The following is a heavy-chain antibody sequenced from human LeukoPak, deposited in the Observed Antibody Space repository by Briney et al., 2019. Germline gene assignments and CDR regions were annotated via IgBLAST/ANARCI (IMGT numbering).Heavy chain of an antibody. D-gene: IGHD6-19*01. V-gene: IGHV3-30*18. CDR2: ISYDGSNK. CDR3: AKDLEEQWLVLDY. CDR1: GFTFSSYG. Sequence: QPGRSLRLSCAASGFTFSSYGMHCVREAPGKGLEWVAVISYDGSNKYYADSVKGRFTISRDNSKNTLYLQMNSLRAEDTAVYYCAKDLEEQWLVLDYWGQGTLVTVSS. J-gene: IGHJ4*02.